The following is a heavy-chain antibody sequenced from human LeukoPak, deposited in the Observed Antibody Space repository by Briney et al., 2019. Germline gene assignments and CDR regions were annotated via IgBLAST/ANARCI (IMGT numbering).Heavy chain of an antibody. D-gene: IGHD4-17*01. Sequence: GGSLRLSCAASGFTFSSYAMSWVRQAPGKGLEWVSAISGSGGSTYYADSVKGRFTISRDNSKNTLYLQMNSLRAEDTAVYYCAKGWATVTTSPYYYGMDVWGQGTTVTVSS. CDR1: GFTFSSYA. J-gene: IGHJ6*02. CDR2: ISGSGGST. CDR3: AKGWATVTTSPYYYGMDV. V-gene: IGHV3-23*01.